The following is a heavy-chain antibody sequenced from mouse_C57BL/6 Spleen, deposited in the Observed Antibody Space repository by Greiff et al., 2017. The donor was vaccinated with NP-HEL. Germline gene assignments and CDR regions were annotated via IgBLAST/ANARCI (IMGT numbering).Heavy chain of an antibody. CDR2: IGPEDGDT. CDR3: TTYYGSSYLYYAMDY. CDR1: GFNIKDYY. J-gene: IGHJ4*01. Sequence: VQLQQSGAELVRPGASVKLSCAASGFNIKDYYMHWVTQRPEQGLEWIGRIGPEDGDTESAPKFPGKATMTADKSSYTAYLQLSSLTSEDTAVYYCTTYYGSSYLYYAMDYGGQGTSVTVSS. V-gene: IGHV14-1*01. D-gene: IGHD1-1*01.